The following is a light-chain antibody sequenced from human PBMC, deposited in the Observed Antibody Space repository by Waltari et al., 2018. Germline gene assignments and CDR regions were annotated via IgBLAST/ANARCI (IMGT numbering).Light chain of an antibody. V-gene: IGLV2-23*01. CDR3: CSYAGSSTLV. CDR1: SSDVGSYNL. CDR2: EGS. J-gene: IGLJ2*01. Sequence: QSALTQPASVSGSPGQSITISCTGTSSDVGSYNLVSWDQQHPGQAPKLMIYEGSKRPSGVSNRFSGSKSGNPASLTISGLQAEDEADYYCCSYAGSSTLVFGGGTKLTVL.